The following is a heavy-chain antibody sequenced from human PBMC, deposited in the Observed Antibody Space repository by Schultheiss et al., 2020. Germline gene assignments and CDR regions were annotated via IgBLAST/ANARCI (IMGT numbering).Heavy chain of an antibody. CDR1: GFTFSSYG. CDR3: ARARGNNYGMDV. Sequence: GGSLRLSCAASGFTFSSYGMHWVRQAPGKGLEWVAVISYDGSNKYYADSVKGRFTISRDNSMNTLYLQMNSLRAEDTAVYYCARARGNNYGMDVWGQGTTVTVSS. V-gene: IGHV3-30*19. CDR2: ISYDGSNK. J-gene: IGHJ6*02. D-gene: IGHD4-23*01.